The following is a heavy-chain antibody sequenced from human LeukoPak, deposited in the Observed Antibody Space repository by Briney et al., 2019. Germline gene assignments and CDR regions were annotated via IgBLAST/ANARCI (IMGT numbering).Heavy chain of an antibody. CDR1: GFTFSSYA. J-gene: IGHJ4*02. V-gene: IGHV3-30*04. CDR2: ISYDGSNK. CDR3: ARAGYCGSTSCLSPFDY. Sequence: GGSLRLSCAASGFTFSSYAMHWVCQAPGKGLEWVAVISYDGSNKYYADSVKGRFTISRDNSKNTLYLQMNSLRAEDTAVYYCARAGYCGSTSCLSPFDYWGQGTLVTVSS. D-gene: IGHD2-2*01.